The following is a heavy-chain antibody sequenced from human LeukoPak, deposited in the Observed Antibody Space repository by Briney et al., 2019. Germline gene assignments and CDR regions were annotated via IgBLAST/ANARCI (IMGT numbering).Heavy chain of an antibody. V-gene: IGHV4-34*01. D-gene: IGHD2-2*01. Sequence: SDTLSLPCAVYGGSFSGYYWSWIRQPPGKGLEWIGEINHSGSTNYNPSLKSRVTISVDTSKNQFSLKLSSVTAADTAVYYWARGYQLPHYYVMDVWGKGTRVTVSS. CDR3: ARGYQLPHYYVMDV. J-gene: IGHJ6*04. CDR2: INHSGST. CDR1: GGSFSGYY.